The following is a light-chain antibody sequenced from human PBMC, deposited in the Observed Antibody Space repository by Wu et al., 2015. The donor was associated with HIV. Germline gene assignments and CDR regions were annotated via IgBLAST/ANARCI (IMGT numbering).Light chain of an antibody. CDR3: HHFNVHHT. CDR1: QNIGTS. J-gene: IGKJ2*01. Sequence: DIQMTQSPSSLSASVGDRVTITCRASQNIGTSLAWYQQRPGRGPQLLISKTSDLQSGVPSRFSGGGSGTEFTLTISNLQPDDFATYFCHHFNVHHTFGQGTKLEI. V-gene: IGKV1-5*03. CDR2: KTS.